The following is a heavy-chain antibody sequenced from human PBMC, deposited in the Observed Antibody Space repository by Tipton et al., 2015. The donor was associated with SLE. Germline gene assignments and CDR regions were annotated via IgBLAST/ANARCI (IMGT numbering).Heavy chain of an antibody. V-gene: IGHV4-39*07. CDR1: GGSISSSSYY. Sequence: LRLSCTVSGGSISSSSYYWGWIRQPPGKGLEWIGSIYYSGSTYYNPSPKSRVTISVDTSKNQFSLKLSSVPAADTAVYYCATSWVTMVQGVPMGFDPWGQGTLVTVSS. D-gene: IGHD3-10*01. CDR2: IYYSGST. J-gene: IGHJ5*02. CDR3: ATSWVTMVQGVPMGFDP.